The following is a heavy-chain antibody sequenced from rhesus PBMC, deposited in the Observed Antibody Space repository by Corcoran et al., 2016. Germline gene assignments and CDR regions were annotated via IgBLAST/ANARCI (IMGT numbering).Heavy chain of an antibody. D-gene: IGHD6-13*01. V-gene: IGHV3-13*01. CDR1: GFTFSNYY. CDR3: TKRGPNSSWSFDY. Sequence: EVQLVESGGGLVQPGGSLRLSCAASGFTFSNYYMHWVRQAQGKGLEWVSLIRNKANSYTTEYAAAVKGRFTISRDHSKNTLCLQMSSLKTEDTALYYCTKRGPNSSWSFDYWGQGVLVTVSS. J-gene: IGHJ4*01. CDR2: IRNKANSYTT.